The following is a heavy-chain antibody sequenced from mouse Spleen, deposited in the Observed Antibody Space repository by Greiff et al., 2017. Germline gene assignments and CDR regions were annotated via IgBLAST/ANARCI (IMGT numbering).Heavy chain of an antibody. Sequence: EVHLVESGGGLVKPGGSLKLSCAASGFTFSDYGMHWVRQAPEKGLEWVAYISSGSSTIYYADTVKGRFTISRDNAKNTLFLQMTSLRSEDTAMYYCAINYDYDRGAFAYWGQGTLVTVSA. J-gene: IGHJ3*01. CDR2: ISSGSSTI. CDR1: GFTFSDYG. V-gene: IGHV5-17*01. CDR3: AINYDYDRGAFAY. D-gene: IGHD2-4*01.